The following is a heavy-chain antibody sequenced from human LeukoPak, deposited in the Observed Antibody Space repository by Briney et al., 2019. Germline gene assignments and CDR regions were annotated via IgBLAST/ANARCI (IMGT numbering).Heavy chain of an antibody. D-gene: IGHD6-13*01. Sequence: RGSLRLSCAPSGFTSSSYWMHWVRQAPGKGLVWVSRINSEVSSTSYTDSVKGRFTISRDNAQNTLYLKMNSLRAEDTDVYYCARDLGYSSSWYSGRCNWFDPWGQGTLVTVSS. J-gene: IGHJ5*02. CDR1: GFTSSSYW. CDR3: ARDLGYSSSWYSGRCNWFDP. CDR2: INSEVSST. V-gene: IGHV3-74*01.